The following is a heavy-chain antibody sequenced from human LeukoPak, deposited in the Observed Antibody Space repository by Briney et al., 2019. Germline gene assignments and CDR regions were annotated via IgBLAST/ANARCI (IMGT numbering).Heavy chain of an antibody. CDR1: RYTFTSYD. V-gene: IGHV1-8*01. J-gene: IGHJ6*03. CDR2: MNPSSGNT. CDR3: ARQTPGYFDWLPYWYYMDV. D-gene: IGHD3-9*01. Sequence: GASVKVSCKASRYTFTSYDINWVRQATGLGLEWMGWMNPSSGNTGYAQKFQGRVTMTRNTSISTAYMELSSLRSEDTAVYYCARQTPGYFDWLPYWYYMDVWGKGTTVTISS.